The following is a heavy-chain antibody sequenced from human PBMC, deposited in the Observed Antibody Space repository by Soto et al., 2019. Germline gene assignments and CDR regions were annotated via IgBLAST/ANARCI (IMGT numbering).Heavy chain of an antibody. CDR3: ARGGNSSGYYYGYYYYGMDV. Sequence: LRLSCAASGFTFSSYDMHWVRQATGKGLEWVSAIGTAGDPYYPGSVKGRFTISRENAKNSLYLQMNSLRAGDTAVYYCARGGNSSGYYYGYYYYGMDVWGQGTTVTVSS. V-gene: IGHV3-13*05. CDR1: GFTFSSYD. J-gene: IGHJ6*02. CDR2: IGTAGDP. D-gene: IGHD3-22*01.